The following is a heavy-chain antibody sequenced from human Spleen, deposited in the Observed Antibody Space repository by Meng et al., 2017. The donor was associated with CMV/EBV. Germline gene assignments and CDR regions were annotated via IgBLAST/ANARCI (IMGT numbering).Heavy chain of an antibody. CDR1: GFSLSTSGGG. Sequence: QITLKESGATQVKPTPTLTLTCTFSGFSLSTSGGGVGWIRQPPGKALEWLALSYWDDDKRYSPSLKSRLTITKDTSKNQVVLTMTNMDPVETARYYCASGKARYWGQGTLVTVSS. V-gene: IGHV2-5*02. D-gene: IGHD6-6*01. J-gene: IGHJ4*02. CDR3: ASGKARY. CDR2: SYWDDDK.